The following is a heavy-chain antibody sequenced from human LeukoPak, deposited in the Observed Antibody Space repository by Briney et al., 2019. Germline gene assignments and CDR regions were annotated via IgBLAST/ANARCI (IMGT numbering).Heavy chain of an antibody. V-gene: IGHV3-74*01. D-gene: IGHD5-24*01. J-gene: IGHJ4*02. CDR2: INTDGTTT. Sequence: PGGSLRLSCVVSEFTFSSLWMHWVRQAPGQGLVWVSRINTDGTTTNYADSVKGRFTISRDNAKNTLYLQMNSLRADDTAVYYCATAGNYRFDYWGRGTLVTVSS. CDR3: ATAGNYRFDY. CDR1: EFTFSSLW.